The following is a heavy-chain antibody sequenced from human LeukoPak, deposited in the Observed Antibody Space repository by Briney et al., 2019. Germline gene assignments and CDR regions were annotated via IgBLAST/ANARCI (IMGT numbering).Heavy chain of an antibody. Sequence: PGGSLRLSCAASGFTFSDYYMSWIRQAPGKGLEWVSYISSSGSTIYYAAFVKGRFTISRDNAKNSLYLQMNSLRAEDTAVYYCARTVGYLDAFDIWGQGTMVTVSS. CDR1: GFTFSDYY. D-gene: IGHD3-16*02. V-gene: IGHV3-11*04. CDR2: ISSSGSTI. J-gene: IGHJ3*02. CDR3: ARTVGYLDAFDI.